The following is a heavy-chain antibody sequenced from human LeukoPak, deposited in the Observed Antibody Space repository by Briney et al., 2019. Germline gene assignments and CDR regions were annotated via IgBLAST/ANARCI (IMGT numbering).Heavy chain of an antibody. Sequence: GGSLRLSCAASGFTFSSYAMSWVRQAPGKGLEWVSAISGSGGSTYYADSVKGRFTISRDNSKNTLYLQMNSLRAEDTAVYYCAKGEMYHDFWRKLDYWGQGTLVTVSS. CDR2: ISGSGGST. CDR1: GFTFSSYA. CDR3: AKGEMYHDFWRKLDY. J-gene: IGHJ4*02. V-gene: IGHV3-23*01. D-gene: IGHD3-3*01.